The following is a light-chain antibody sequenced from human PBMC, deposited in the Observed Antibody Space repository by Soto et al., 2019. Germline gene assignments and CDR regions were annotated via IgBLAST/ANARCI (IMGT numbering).Light chain of an antibody. Sequence: DIQMTQSPSSLSASVGDRVTITCRASQTISNTLNWYQQRPGKAPNLLIYASSTLQSGVPPRFSRGGSGTEFNLTISSLQPEDFATYYCQQTYRTPITFGKGTRLEIK. CDR2: ASS. J-gene: IGKJ5*01. CDR3: QQTYRTPIT. CDR1: QTISNT. V-gene: IGKV1-39*01.